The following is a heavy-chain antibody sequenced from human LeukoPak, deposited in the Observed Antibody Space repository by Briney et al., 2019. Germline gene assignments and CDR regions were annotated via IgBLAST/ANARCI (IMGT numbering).Heavy chain of an antibody. J-gene: IGHJ5*01. V-gene: IGHV3-23*01. CDR2: INANSGTT. Sequence: GGSLRLSCTASGFAFSAYAMSWLRQPPGKWLESVSTINANSGTTSYAASVRGRFTISRDNSKNTLYLQLNTLRADDTATYYCAKPISGGLAVTADWFHPWGQGTLVVVSS. D-gene: IGHD6-19*01. CDR1: GFAFSAYA. CDR3: AKPISGGLAVTADWFHP.